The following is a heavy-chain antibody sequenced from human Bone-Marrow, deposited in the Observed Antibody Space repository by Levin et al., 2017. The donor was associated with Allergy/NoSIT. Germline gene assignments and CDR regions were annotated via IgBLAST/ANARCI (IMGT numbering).Heavy chain of an antibody. CDR3: ARADGSGPIGHYYGLDV. D-gene: IGHD3-10*01. CDR2: INPKLGTT. J-gene: IGHJ6*02. CDR1: GYSFTNYE. Sequence: GESLKISCKASGYSFTNYEINWVRQVPGQGPEWLGWINPKLGTTGYAQNLQVRVSMTSNISINTAYLELSSLRFDDTALYYCARADGSGPIGHYYGLDVWGQGTTVAVSS. V-gene: IGHV1-8*01.